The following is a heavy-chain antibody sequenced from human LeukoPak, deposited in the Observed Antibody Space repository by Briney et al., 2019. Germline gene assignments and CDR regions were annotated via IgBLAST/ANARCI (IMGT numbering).Heavy chain of an antibody. Sequence: SETLSLTCTVSGASISSSSYYWGWIRQPPGKGLEWIVSIYYSGSTYYNPSLKSRVTISVDTSKNQFSLKLSSVTAAGTSVYYRAAFTLYYDSSSYYDTQDYWGQGTLVTLPS. J-gene: IGHJ4*01. CDR3: AAFTLYYDSSSYYDTQDY. D-gene: IGHD3-22*01. CDR1: GASISSSSYY. V-gene: IGHV4-39*01. CDR2: IYYSGST.